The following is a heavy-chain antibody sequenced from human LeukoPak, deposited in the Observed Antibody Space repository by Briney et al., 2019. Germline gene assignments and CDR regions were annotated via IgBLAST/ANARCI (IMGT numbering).Heavy chain of an antibody. Sequence: ETLSLTCTVSGGSISSYYWSWIWQPPGKGLEWIGYIYYSGSTNYNPSLKSRVTISVDTSKNQFSLKLSSVTAADTAVYYCARYIAAAGTGYFQHWGQGTLVTVSS. CDR1: GGSISSYY. J-gene: IGHJ1*01. CDR2: IYYSGST. CDR3: ARYIAAAGTGYFQH. V-gene: IGHV4-59*01. D-gene: IGHD6-13*01.